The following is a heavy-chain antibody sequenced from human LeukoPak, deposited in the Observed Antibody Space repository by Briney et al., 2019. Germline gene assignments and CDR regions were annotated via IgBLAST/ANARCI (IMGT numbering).Heavy chain of an antibody. J-gene: IGHJ3*02. D-gene: IGHD3-22*01. V-gene: IGHV3-23*01. CDR2: ISSGGDFT. Sequence: PGGSLRLSCAASGFTFSNYWMHWVRQAPGKGLEWVSAISSGGDFTNYADSVKGRFTISRDNSKNTLYLQMNSLRAEDTAVYYCAKPGDSSGYSFVDIWGQGTMVTVSS. CDR1: GFTFSNYW. CDR3: AKPGDSSGYSFVDI.